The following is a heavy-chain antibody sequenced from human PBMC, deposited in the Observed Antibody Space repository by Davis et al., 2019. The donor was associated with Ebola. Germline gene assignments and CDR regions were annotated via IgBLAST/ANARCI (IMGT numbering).Heavy chain of an antibody. CDR1: GFSFSIHE. CDR2: ITNGGNTR. CDR3: AIHSISLGC. V-gene: IGHV3-48*03. Sequence: GESLKISCTASGFSFSIHEMKWIRQAPGKGLEWVSYITNGGNTRYYADSVKGRFTISRDNAKNSLYLQMNSLRAEDTAVYYCAIHSISLGCWGQGTLVTVSS. J-gene: IGHJ4*02. D-gene: IGHD5-24*01.